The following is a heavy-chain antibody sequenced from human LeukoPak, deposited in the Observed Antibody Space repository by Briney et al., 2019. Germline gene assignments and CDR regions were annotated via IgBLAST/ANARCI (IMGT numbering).Heavy chain of an antibody. V-gene: IGHV2-5*02. CDR1: GFSLSTRGMG. Sequence: SGPTLVKPPQTLTLTCTFSGFSLSTRGMGVGWIRQPPGKALEWLALIYWDDDKRYSPSLKSRLTITKDTSKNQVVLTVTNMDPVDTATYYCAHRRAYFDYWGQGTLVTVSS. CDR2: IYWDDDK. J-gene: IGHJ4*02. CDR3: AHRRAYFDY.